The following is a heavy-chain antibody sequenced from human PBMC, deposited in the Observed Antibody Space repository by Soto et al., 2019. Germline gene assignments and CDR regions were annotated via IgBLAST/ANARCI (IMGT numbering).Heavy chain of an antibody. CDR1: GYTLTSYD. CDR3: ARGAWFVELGNFDYGMDV. CDR2: MNPNSGER. D-gene: IGHD3-10*01. J-gene: IGHJ6*02. V-gene: IGHV1-8*01. Sequence: QVQLVQSGAEVKKPGASVKVSCKASGYTLTSYDINWVRQATGQGLEWMGWMNPNSGERGYAQKFQGRVTMTGNTSISTAYMELRSLRSEDTAVYYCARGAWFVELGNFDYGMDVWGQGTTVTVSS.